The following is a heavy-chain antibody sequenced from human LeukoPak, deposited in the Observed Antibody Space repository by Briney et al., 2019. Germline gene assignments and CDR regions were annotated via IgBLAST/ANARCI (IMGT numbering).Heavy chain of an antibody. CDR3: ARDRFGDLNYFDY. J-gene: IGHJ4*02. V-gene: IGHV4-4*07. Sequence: PETPSLTCTVSGGSISSYFWSWIRQPAGKGLEWIGRIYTSGSTDYNPSLKSRVTISADKSTNQFSLKLSSVTAADTAMYYCARDRFGDLNYFDYWGQGTLGTVSS. CDR2: IYTSGST. CDR1: GGSISSYF. D-gene: IGHD3-3*01.